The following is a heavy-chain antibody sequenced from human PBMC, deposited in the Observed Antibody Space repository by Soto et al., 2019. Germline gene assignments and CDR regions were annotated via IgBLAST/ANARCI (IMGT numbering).Heavy chain of an antibody. Sequence: PSEILSLTCTVFGGSISSYYWRWIRQPPEKGLEWIGYIYNSGSTKYNPSLKSRVTISVDTSKNQFSLKLTSVTAADTAVYYCVRGNAGSYFKGLDYWGQGTLVTVSS. J-gene: IGHJ4*01. CDR2: IYNSGST. CDR3: VRGNAGSYFKGLDY. D-gene: IGHD3-10*01. CDR1: GGSISSYY. V-gene: IGHV4-59*01.